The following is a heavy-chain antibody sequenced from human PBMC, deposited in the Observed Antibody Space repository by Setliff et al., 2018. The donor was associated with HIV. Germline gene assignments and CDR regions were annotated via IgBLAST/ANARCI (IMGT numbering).Heavy chain of an antibody. V-gene: IGHV1-18*01. CDR1: GYNFDSFA. CDR2: ISGYNGQT. D-gene: IGHD3-16*01. Sequence: ASVKVSCKASGYNFDSFAVIWVRQAPGQGLEWMGWISGYNGQTKDAQKFQGRLIMTTDTATGTSYMEMRSLRSDDTAIYYCARARYGGFDHWGQGSLVTVSS. J-gene: IGHJ4*02. CDR3: ARARYGGFDH.